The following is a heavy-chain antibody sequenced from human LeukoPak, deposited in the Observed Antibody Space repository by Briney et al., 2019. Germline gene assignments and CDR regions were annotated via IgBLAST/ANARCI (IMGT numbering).Heavy chain of an antibody. V-gene: IGHV4-34*01. Sequence: PSETLSLTCAVYGGSFSGYYWSWIRQPPGKGLEWIGEINHSGSTNYNPSLKSRVTISVDTSKNRFFLKLSSVTAADTAVYYCARRAANGDYLFDYWGQGTLVTVSS. J-gene: IGHJ4*02. CDR2: INHSGST. CDR3: ARRAANGDYLFDY. D-gene: IGHD4-17*01. CDR1: GGSFSGYY.